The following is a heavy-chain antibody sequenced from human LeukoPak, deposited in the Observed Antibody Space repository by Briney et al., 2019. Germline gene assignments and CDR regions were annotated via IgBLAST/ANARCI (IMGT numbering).Heavy chain of an antibody. CDR1: GDSISSYY. D-gene: IGHD5-12*01. CDR3: ARVGLRQTAWFDP. V-gene: IGHV4-4*07. J-gene: IGHJ5*02. Sequence: SETLSLTCDVSGDSISSYYWSWIRQPAGKRLEWIGRLYPSGSTNYNPSLKSRLTMSLDTSKNQFSLKLSSVTAADTAVYYCARVGLRQTAWFDPWGQGIPVTVSS. CDR2: LYPSGST.